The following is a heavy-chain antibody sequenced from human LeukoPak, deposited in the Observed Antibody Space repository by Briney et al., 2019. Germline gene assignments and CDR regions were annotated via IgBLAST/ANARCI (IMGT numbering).Heavy chain of an antibody. V-gene: IGHV3-21*01. CDR3: ARDRGLITMIVVVSPIFDY. D-gene: IGHD3-22*01. CDR2: ITSSSSYM. J-gene: IGHJ4*02. CDR1: GFAFSSYS. Sequence: GGSLRLSCAASGFAFSSYSMNWVRQAPGKGLEWVSSITSSSSYMYYADSVKGRFTISRDNSKNTLYLQMNSLRAEDTAVYYCARDRGLITMIVVVSPIFDYWGQGPLVTVPS.